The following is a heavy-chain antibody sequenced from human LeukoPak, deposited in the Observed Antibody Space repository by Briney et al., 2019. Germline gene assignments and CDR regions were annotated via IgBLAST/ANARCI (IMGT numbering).Heavy chain of an antibody. J-gene: IGHJ4*02. CDR3: ARDFKTGESRYYDY. D-gene: IGHD7-27*01. CDR1: GYTFTAYF. CDR2: INPNTGDA. Sequence: ASVKVSCKASGYTFTAYFLHWVRQAPGQGPEWMGWINPNTGDAYFAQKFQGGVTMARDTSISTAYMELSSLRFDDTAVYYCARDFKTGESRYYDYWGQGTPVTVSS. V-gene: IGHV1-2*02.